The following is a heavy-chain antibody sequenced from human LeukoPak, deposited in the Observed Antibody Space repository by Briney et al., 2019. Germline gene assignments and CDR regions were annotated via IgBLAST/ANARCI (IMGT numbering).Heavy chain of an antibody. CDR1: GYTFTSYG. D-gene: IGHD3-9*01. CDR3: ASNPVDDILTGYAHYYCDYGMDV. Sequence: GASVKLSCTASGYTFTSYGISWVRQAPGQGLEWMGWISAYNGNTNYAQKLQGRVTMTTDTSTSTAYMELRSLRSDDTAVYYCASNPVDDILTGYAHYYCDYGMDVWGKGTTVTVSS. CDR2: ISAYNGNT. J-gene: IGHJ6*04. V-gene: IGHV1-18*04.